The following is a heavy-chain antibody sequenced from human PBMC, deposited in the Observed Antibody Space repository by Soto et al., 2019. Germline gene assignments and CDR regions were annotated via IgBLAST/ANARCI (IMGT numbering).Heavy chain of an antibody. CDR2: SSGSGGST. V-gene: IGHV3-23*01. Sequence: XGTLRLSCAASGCTFSSDSMIWVRQAPGKGRAWVSASSGSGGSTYYSDSVRGRSTICRDNSNTKLYLQFNSLKPDGVAVYYCAKDCRLLVPAANQYAMNLWRQGTKYIVS. CDR3: AKDCRLLVPAANQYAMNL. CDR1: GCTFSSDS. D-gene: IGHD2-2*01. J-gene: IGHJ6*02.